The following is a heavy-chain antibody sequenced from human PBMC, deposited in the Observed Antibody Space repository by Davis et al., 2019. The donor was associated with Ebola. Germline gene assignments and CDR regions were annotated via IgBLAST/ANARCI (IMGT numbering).Heavy chain of an antibody. Sequence: MPSETLSLTCTVSGSSISSGYYWGWLRPPPGQGLAWIGSIYHSGSTYYNPSLKSRVTISVDTSKNQFSLKLSSVTAADTAVYYCARDRPEYYDSSGYSAPFDYWGQGTLVTVSS. D-gene: IGHD3-22*01. CDR1: GSSISSGYY. V-gene: IGHV4-38-2*02. J-gene: IGHJ4*02. CDR2: IYHSGST. CDR3: ARDRPEYYDSSGYSAPFDY.